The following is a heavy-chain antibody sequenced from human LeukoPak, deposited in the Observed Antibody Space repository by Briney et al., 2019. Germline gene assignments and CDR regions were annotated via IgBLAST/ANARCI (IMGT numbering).Heavy chain of an antibody. Sequence: ASVKVSCKASGYTFTGYYMHLVRQAPGQGLEWMGRINPNSGGTNYAQKFQGRVTMTRDTSISTAYMELSRLRSDDTAVYYCARLYSSSWTFDYWGQGTLVTVSS. CDR3: ARLYSSSWTFDY. CDR1: GYTFTGYY. CDR2: INPNSGGT. J-gene: IGHJ4*02. V-gene: IGHV1-2*06. D-gene: IGHD6-13*01.